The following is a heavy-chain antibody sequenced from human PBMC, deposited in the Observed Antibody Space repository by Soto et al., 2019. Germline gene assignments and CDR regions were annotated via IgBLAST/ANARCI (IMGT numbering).Heavy chain of an antibody. J-gene: IGHJ6*02. CDR1: GGSISGGGYY. CDR3: ARGPGYCSGGSCYSRRSYYYYGMDV. D-gene: IGHD2-15*01. Sequence: QVQLQESGAGLVKPSQTLSLTCTVSGGSISGGGYYWSWIRQHPGKGLEWIGCVYYSWSTYYTPSIKSRVTISVETSKNKFSLKLSSVTAADTAVYYCARGPGYCSGGSCYSRRSYYYYGMDVWGQGTTVTVSS. CDR2: VYYSWST. V-gene: IGHV4-31*03.